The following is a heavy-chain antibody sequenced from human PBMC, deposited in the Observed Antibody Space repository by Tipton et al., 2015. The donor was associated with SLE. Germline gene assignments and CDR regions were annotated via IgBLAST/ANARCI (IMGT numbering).Heavy chain of an antibody. CDR3: ARDPGGSSSWYGYYYYMDV. D-gene: IGHD6-13*01. J-gene: IGHJ6*03. Sequence: GSLRLSCAASGFTFSSYSMKWVRQAPGKGLEWVSSISSSSSYIYYAGSVKGRFTISRDNAKNSLYLQMNSLRAEDTAVYYCARDPGGSSSWYGYYYYMDVWGKGTTVTVSS. CDR2: ISSSSSYI. CDR1: GFTFSSYS. V-gene: IGHV3-21*01.